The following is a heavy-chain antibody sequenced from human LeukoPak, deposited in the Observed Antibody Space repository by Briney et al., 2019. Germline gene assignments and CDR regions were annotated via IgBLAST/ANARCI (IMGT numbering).Heavy chain of an antibody. V-gene: IGHV1-3*01. CDR2: INAGNGNT. J-gene: IGHJ4*02. Sequence: ASVKVSCKASGYTFTSYAMHWVRQAPGQRLEWMGWINAGNGNTKYSQKFQGRVTITRDTSASTAYMELSSLRSEDTAVYYCARAGGFSAMVYDYWGQGTLVTVSS. CDR1: GYTFTSYA. CDR3: ARAGGFSAMVYDY. D-gene: IGHD5-18*01.